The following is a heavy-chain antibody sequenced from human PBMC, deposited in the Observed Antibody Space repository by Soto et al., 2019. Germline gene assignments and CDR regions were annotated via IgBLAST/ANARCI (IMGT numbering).Heavy chain of an antibody. Sequence: QLQLQESGSGLVKPSQTLSLTCAGSGGSISSGGYSWSWIRQPPGKGLEWIGYIYHSGSTYYNPSLKSRVTIPVDRSKNQVSLKLSSVTAAATAVYYCARGMTTVTTFDYWGPGTLVTVSS. CDR2: IYHSGST. D-gene: IGHD4-17*01. CDR3: ARGMTTVTTFDY. CDR1: GGSISSGGYS. V-gene: IGHV4-30-2*01. J-gene: IGHJ4*02.